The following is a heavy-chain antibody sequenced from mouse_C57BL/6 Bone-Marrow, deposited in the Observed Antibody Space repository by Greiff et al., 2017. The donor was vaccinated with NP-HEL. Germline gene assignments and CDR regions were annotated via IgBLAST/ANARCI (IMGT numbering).Heavy chain of an antibody. J-gene: IGHJ2*01. CDR1: GYTFTSYW. Sequence: QVQLQQSGAELVKPGASVKMSCKASGYTFTSYWITWVKQRPGQGLEWIGDIYPGSGSTNYNEKFKSKATLTVDTSSSTAYMQLSSPTSEDSAVYYCARDYGSSDYWGQGTTLTVSS. V-gene: IGHV1-55*01. D-gene: IGHD1-1*01. CDR2: IYPGSGST. CDR3: ARDYGSSDY.